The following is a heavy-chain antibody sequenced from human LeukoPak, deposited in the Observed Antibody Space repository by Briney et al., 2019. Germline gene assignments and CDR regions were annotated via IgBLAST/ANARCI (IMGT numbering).Heavy chain of an antibody. Sequence: GGSLRLSCAASGFTFSSYGMHWVRQAPGRGLEWVAFIRYDGSNKYYADSVKGRFTISRDNPKNTLYLQMNSLRAEDTAVYYCASYDSSGYYGDGDYWGQGTLVTVSS. D-gene: IGHD3-22*01. J-gene: IGHJ4*02. V-gene: IGHV3-30*02. CDR3: ASYDSSGYYGDGDY. CDR1: GFTFSSYG. CDR2: IRYDGSNK.